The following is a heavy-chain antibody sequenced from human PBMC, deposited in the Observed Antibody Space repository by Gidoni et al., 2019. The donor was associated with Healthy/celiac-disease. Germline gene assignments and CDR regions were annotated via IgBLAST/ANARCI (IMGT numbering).Heavy chain of an antibody. Sequence: QLQLQESGPGLVKPSETLSLTCTVSGGSISSSSYYWGWIRQPPGKGLEWIGSIYYSGSTYYNPSLKSRVTISVDTSKNQFSLKLSSVTAADTAVYYCATLYYDILTGYYFDYWGQGTLVTVSS. D-gene: IGHD3-9*01. CDR1: GGSISSSSYY. CDR2: IYYSGST. V-gene: IGHV4-39*07. CDR3: ATLYYDILTGYYFDY. J-gene: IGHJ4*02.